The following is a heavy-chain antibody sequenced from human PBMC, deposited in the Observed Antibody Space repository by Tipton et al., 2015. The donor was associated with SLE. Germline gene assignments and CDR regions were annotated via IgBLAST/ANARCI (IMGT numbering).Heavy chain of an antibody. CDR2: ISGSAGST. J-gene: IGHJ4*02. Sequence: SLRLSCRGSGFTFRSYAINWVRQAPGKGLEWVSGISGSAGSTSYADSVKGQFTISRDNSKNALSLQMNSLRAEDTAVYYCAKTSTAAAIGFHLGYWGQGTLVTVSS. CDR3: AKTSTAAAIGFHLGY. V-gene: IGHV3-23*01. D-gene: IGHD2-2*02. CDR1: GFTFRSYA.